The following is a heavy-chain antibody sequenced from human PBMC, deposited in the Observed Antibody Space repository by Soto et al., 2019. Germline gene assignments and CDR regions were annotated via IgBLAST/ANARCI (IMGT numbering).Heavy chain of an antibody. Sequence: SVKVSCKASGGTFSSYAISWVRQAPGQGLEWMGGIIPIFGTANYAQKFQGRVTITADESTSTAYMELSSLRSEDTAVYYCARDIGDSSGYYYPDYWGQGTLVTVSS. CDR3: ARDIGDSSGYYYPDY. D-gene: IGHD3-22*01. V-gene: IGHV1-69*13. J-gene: IGHJ4*02. CDR1: GGTFSSYA. CDR2: IIPIFGTA.